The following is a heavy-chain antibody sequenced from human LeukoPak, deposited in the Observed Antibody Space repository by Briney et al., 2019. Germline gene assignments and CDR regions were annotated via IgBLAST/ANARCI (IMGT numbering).Heavy chain of an antibody. CDR1: GGSISSANYY. Sequence: SETLSLTCTVSGGSISSANYYWNWIRQPPGKGLEWFGYIYYTGGTYYNPSLKSRVTISVDTSKNQFSLKLNSVTAADTAVYYCARDYGGYGRFDFWGQGTLVTASS. D-gene: IGHD5-12*01. CDR2: IYYTGGT. CDR3: ARDYGGYGRFDF. J-gene: IGHJ4*02. V-gene: IGHV4-30-4*08.